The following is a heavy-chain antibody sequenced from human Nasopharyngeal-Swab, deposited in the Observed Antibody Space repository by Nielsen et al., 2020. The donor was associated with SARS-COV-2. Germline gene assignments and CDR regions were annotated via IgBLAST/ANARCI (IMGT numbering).Heavy chain of an antibody. Sequence: GESLKISCAASGFTFSSYSMNWVRQVPGKGLEWVSSISSSSSYVYYADSVKGRFTISRDNAKNSLYLQMNSLRAEDTAVYYCASSGTGALFDYWGQGTLVTVSS. D-gene: IGHD1-1*01. CDR2: ISSSSSYV. V-gene: IGHV3-21*01. J-gene: IGHJ4*02. CDR1: GFTFSSYS. CDR3: ASSGTGALFDY.